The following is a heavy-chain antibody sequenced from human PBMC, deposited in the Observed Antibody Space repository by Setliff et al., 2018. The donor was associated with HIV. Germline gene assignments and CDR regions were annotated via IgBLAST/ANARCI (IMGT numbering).Heavy chain of an antibody. Sequence: SETLSLTCTVSGGSISSGSYYWSWIRQPAGKGLEWIGHIHTSGSSSYNPSLKSRVIISLDTSKSQFSLKLTSVTTADTAMYYCAGRGGYNDWYFDYWGQGALVTVSS. CDR3: AGRGGYNDWYFDY. V-gene: IGHV4-61*09. CDR2: IHTSGSS. D-gene: IGHD5-12*01. J-gene: IGHJ4*02. CDR1: GGSISSGSYY.